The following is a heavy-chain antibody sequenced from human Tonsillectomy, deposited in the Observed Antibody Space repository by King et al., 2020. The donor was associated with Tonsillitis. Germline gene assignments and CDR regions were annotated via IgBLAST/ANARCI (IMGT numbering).Heavy chain of an antibody. V-gene: IGHV4-59*01. Sequence: VQLQESGPGLVKPSETLSLTCTVSGGSISSYYWSWIRQPPGKGLEWIGYIYYSWSTNYNPSLNCRVTISVHTPKNQFSLKLSSVTAADPAVYYCARVTLDGIAVAGSSGMDVWGQGTTVTVSS. CDR3: ARVTLDGIAVAGSSGMDV. CDR1: GGSISSYY. D-gene: IGHD6-19*01. CDR2: IYYSWST. J-gene: IGHJ6*02.